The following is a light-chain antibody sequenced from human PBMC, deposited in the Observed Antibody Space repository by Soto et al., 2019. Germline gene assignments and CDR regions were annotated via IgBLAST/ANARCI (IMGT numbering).Light chain of an antibody. CDR1: QHINNW. J-gene: IGKJ2*01. Sequence: DIQMTQSPSTLSAFVGDRVTISCRASQHINNWLAWYQQKPGKAPKLLIYKASTLESGVPSRFSGSGSGTDFTLTISSLQADEFATYYCQQYTSYYTFGQGTKLEVK. V-gene: IGKV1-5*03. CDR2: KAS. CDR3: QQYTSYYT.